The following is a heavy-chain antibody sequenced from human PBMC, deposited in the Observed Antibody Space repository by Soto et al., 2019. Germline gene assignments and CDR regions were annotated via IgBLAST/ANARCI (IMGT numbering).Heavy chain of an antibody. CDR1: GGSISSYY. Sequence: QVQLQESGPGLVKPSETLSLTCTVSGGSISSYYWSWIRQPPGKGLEWIGYIYYSGSTNYNPPLKSRVTISVDTSKNQFSLKLSSVTAADTAVYYCARVRSVEMATIESYYFDYWGQGTLVTVSS. V-gene: IGHV4-59*01. CDR3: ARVRSVEMATIESYYFDY. J-gene: IGHJ4*02. D-gene: IGHD5-12*01. CDR2: IYYSGST.